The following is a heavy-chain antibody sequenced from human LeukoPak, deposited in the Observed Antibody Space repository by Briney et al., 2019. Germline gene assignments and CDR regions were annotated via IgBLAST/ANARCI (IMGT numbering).Heavy chain of an antibody. J-gene: IGHJ4*02. CDR3: ARDSVDCSTTSCSDYLDY. CDR1: GGSITNYY. CDR2: IYHSGST. Sequence: SETLSLTCSVSGGSITNYYWNWIRQSPGKGLEWIGYIYHSGSTYYNPSLKSRVTISLDTSKKQFSLKLSSVTAADTAVYFCARDSVDCSTTSCSDYLDYWGQGTLVTVSS. V-gene: IGHV4-59*01. D-gene: IGHD2-2*01.